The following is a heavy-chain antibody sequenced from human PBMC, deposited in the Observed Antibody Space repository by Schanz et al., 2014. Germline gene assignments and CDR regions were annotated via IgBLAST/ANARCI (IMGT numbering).Heavy chain of an antibody. CDR3: AKGRFGELSAFDI. Sequence: EVPLLESGGGLVQPGGSLRLSCAASGFTFSSYAMIWVRQAPGKGLEWVSAISGSGGSTYYADSVKGRFTISRDNSKNTLYLQMNSLRAEDTAVYYCAKGRFGELSAFDIWGQGTMVTVSS. D-gene: IGHD3-10*01. J-gene: IGHJ3*02. V-gene: IGHV3-23*01. CDR2: ISGSGGST. CDR1: GFTFSSYA.